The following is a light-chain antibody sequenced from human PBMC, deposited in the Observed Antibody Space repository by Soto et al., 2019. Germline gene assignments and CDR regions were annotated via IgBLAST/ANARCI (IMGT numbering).Light chain of an antibody. CDR2: DAS. Sequence: EIVLTQSPATLSLSPGERATRTCRASQSVSSYLAWYQQKPGQAPRLLIYDASNRASGIPARFSGSGSGTDFTLTISSLEPEDFAVYYCQQRSTWPPDTFGQGTRLEIK. V-gene: IGKV3-11*01. CDR1: QSVSSY. CDR3: QQRSTWPPDT. J-gene: IGKJ5*01.